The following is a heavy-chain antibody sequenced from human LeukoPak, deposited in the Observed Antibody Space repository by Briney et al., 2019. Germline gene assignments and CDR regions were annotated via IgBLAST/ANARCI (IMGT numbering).Heavy chain of an antibody. D-gene: IGHD1-26*01. CDR2: ISVYNGDT. CDR1: GYTFTRYG. J-gene: IGHJ4*02. CDR3: ARVLKDTSFDY. Sequence: ASVKVSCKASGYTFTRYGISRVGQAPGQGLEWMGWISVYNGDTNYAQKLQERVTMTTDTSTTTAYMELRSLRSDDTAVYYCARVLKDTSFDYWGQGTLVTVSS. V-gene: IGHV1-18*01.